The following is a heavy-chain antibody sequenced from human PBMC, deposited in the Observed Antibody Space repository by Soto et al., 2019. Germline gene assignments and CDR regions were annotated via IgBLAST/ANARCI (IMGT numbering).Heavy chain of an antibody. D-gene: IGHD4-17*01. Sequence: QVHLVQSETEVKEPGASVTVSCKTSHATFTGYTINWVRQAPGQGLEWLGWISSLSGNTYYARDFQGRLTMTTNTSATTAYMELRSLRSDDTAAYFCARGTVTSGRWFGPWGQGTLVTVSS. CDR1: HATFTGYT. V-gene: IGHV1-18*04. CDR3: ARGTVTSGRWFGP. CDR2: ISSLSGNT. J-gene: IGHJ5*02.